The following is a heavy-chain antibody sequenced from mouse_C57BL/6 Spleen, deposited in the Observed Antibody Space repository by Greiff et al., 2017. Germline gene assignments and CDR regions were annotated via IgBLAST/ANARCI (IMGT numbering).Heavy chain of an antibody. CDR2: IYPSDSET. Sequence: QVQLQQSGAELVRPGSSVKLSCKASGYTFTSYWMDWVKQRPGQGLEWIGNIYPSDSETHYTQKFKDKATLTVDTSSTTAYMQLSSLTSEDSAVYYCARLTTVVAHWGQGTTLTVSS. CDR1: GYTFTSYW. D-gene: IGHD1-1*01. V-gene: IGHV1-61*01. CDR3: ARLTTVVAH. J-gene: IGHJ2*01.